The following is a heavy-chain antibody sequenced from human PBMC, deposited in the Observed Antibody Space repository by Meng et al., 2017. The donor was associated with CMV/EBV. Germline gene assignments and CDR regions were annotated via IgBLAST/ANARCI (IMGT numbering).Heavy chain of an antibody. D-gene: IGHD5-12*01. CDR3: ARQYSGLTREIDY. Sequence: GESLKISCAASGFILSSYEMNWVRQAPGKGLEWVSYISSSGSTIHYADSVKGRFTISRDNTKNSLYLQMNSLRAEDTAVYYCARQYSGLTREIDYWGQGTLVTVSS. CDR2: ISSSGSTI. V-gene: IGHV3-48*03. CDR1: GFILSSYE. J-gene: IGHJ4*02.